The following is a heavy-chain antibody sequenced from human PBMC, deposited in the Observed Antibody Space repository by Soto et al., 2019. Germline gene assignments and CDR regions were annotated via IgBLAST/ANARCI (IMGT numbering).Heavy chain of an antibody. D-gene: IGHD3-22*01. Sequence: PSETLSLTCTVSGGSISSYYGSWMRQPPGKGLEWIGYIYYSGSTNYNPSLKSRVTISVDTSKNQFSLKLSSVTAADTAVYYCATGGIVVVRDAFDIWGQGTMVTVSS. CDR3: ATGGIVVVRDAFDI. CDR1: GGSISSYY. CDR2: IYYSGST. V-gene: IGHV4-59*01. J-gene: IGHJ3*02.